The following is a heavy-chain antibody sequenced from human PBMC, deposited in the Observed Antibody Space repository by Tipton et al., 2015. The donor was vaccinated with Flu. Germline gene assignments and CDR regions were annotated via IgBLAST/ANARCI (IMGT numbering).Heavy chain of an antibody. V-gene: IGHV4-59*01. CDR2: IYYTGKT. Sequence: TLSLTCTVSGGSIGHYSWSWIRQAPGKGLEWIGYIYYTGKTNYNPSLKNRATISLDTSKNQFSLRLTSVTAADTAVYFCSTGHCTSTSCFYFDSWGQGSLVPVSS. J-gene: IGHJ4*02. CDR1: GGSIGHYS. D-gene: IGHD2-2*01. CDR3: STGHCTSTSCFYFDS.